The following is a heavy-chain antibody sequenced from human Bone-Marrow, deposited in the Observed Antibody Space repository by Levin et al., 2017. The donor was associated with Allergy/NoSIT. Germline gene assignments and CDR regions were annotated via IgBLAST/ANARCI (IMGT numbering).Heavy chain of an antibody. V-gene: IGHV3-23*01. CDR2: ISGSGGST. D-gene: IGHD5-18*01. J-gene: IGHJ4*02. Sequence: LSLTCAASGFTFSSYAMSWVRQAPGKGLEWVSAISGSGGSTYYADSVKGRFTISRDNSKNTLYLQMNSLRAEDTAVYYCASSTWIQLWFTYDYWGQGTLVTVSS. CDR1: GFTFSSYA. CDR3: ASSTWIQLWFTYDY.